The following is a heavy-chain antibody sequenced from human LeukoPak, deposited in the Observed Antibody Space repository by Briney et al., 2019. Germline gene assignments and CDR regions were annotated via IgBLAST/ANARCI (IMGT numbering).Heavy chain of an antibody. J-gene: IGHJ3*02. D-gene: IGHD3-3*01. Sequence: ASVKVSCKASGYTFTNYYMNWVRQTPGQGLEWMGIINLNGGTTSYAQKFQGRVTITADKSTSTAYMELSSLRSEDTAVYYCARSGGALRFLEWLHDAFDIWGQGTMVTVSS. CDR1: GYTFTNYY. V-gene: IGHV1-46*01. CDR3: ARSGGALRFLEWLHDAFDI. CDR2: INLNGGTT.